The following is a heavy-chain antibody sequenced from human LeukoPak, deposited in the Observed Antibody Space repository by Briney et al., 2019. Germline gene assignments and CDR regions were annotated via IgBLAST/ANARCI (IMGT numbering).Heavy chain of an antibody. V-gene: IGHV3-74*01. CDR3: ARVGPGSGYYYYMDV. J-gene: IGHJ6*03. D-gene: IGHD6-19*01. CDR1: GFTFSSYW. Sequence: QPGGSLRLSCAASGFTFSSYWMHWVRQAPGKGLVWVSHIDRDGSSTNYVDSVKGRFTISRDNAKNSLYLQMNSLRAEDTATYYCARVGPGSGYYYYMDVWGKGTTVTVSS. CDR2: IDRDGSST.